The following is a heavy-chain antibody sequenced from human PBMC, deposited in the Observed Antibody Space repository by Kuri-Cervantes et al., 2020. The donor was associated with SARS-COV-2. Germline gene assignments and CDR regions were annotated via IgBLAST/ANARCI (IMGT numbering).Heavy chain of an antibody. D-gene: IGHD5-18*01. Sequence: SVKVSCKASGYIFTSYGISWVRQAPGQGLEWMGGIIPILGIANYAQKFQGRVTITADKSTSTAYMELSSLRSEDTAVYYCASVGAATAMGKGYFDYWGQGTLVTVSS. CDR3: ASVGAATAMGKGYFDY. J-gene: IGHJ4*02. CDR1: GYIFTSYG. CDR2: IIPILGIA. V-gene: IGHV1-69*10.